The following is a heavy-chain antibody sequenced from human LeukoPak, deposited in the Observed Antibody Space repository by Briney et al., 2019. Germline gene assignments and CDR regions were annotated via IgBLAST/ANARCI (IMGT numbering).Heavy chain of an antibody. J-gene: IGHJ3*02. CDR1: GYSISSGYY. CDR2: IYHSGST. CDR3: ARAQQPELGGDDAFDI. D-gene: IGHD1-14*01. V-gene: IGHV4-38-2*02. Sequence: SETLSLTCTVSGYSISSGYYWGWVRQPPGKGLEWIGSIYHSGSTYYNPSLKSRVTISVDTSKNQFSLKLSSVTAADTAVYYCARAQQPELGGDDAFDIWGQGTMVTVSS.